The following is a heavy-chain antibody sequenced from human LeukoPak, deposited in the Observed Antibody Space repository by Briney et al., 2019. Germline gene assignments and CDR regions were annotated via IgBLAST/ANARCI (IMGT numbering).Heavy chain of an antibody. CDR2: ISSSSSYI. J-gene: IGHJ1*01. CDR3: ARARYSSSWPLPLPVN. Sequence: GGSLRLSCAASGFTFDDYGMSWVRQAPGKGLEWVSSISSSSSYIYYADSVKGRFTISRDNAKNSLYLQMNSLRAEDTAVYYCARARYSSSWPLPLPVNWGQGTLVTVSS. CDR1: GFTFDDYG. V-gene: IGHV3-21*01. D-gene: IGHD6-13*01.